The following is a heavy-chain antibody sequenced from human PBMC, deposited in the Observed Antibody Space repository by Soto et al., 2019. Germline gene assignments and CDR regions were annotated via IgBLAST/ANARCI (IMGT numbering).Heavy chain of an antibody. D-gene: IGHD6-13*01. CDR1: GFTFSSYA. CDR2: ISYDGSNK. Sequence: QVQLVESGGGVVQPGRSLRLSCAASGFTFSSYAMHWVRQAPAKGLEWVAVISYDGSNKYYADSVKGRFTISRDNSKNTLYLQMNSLRAEDTAVYYCARDEGQQLVRGGYYYYYGMDVWGQGTTVTVSS. CDR3: ARDEGQQLVRGGYYYYYGMDV. V-gene: IGHV3-30-3*01. J-gene: IGHJ6*02.